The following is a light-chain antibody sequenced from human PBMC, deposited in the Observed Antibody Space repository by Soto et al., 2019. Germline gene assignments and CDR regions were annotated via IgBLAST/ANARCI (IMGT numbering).Light chain of an antibody. CDR1: SSDVGGYKY. CDR2: DVS. Sequence: QSVLTQPASVSGSPGQSITISCTGTSSDVGGYKYVSWYQHHPGKGPKLMLYDVSNRPSGASNRFSGSKSGNTASLTISGLQAEDEADYYCSSYTSSTTYVFGTGTKVTVL. CDR3: SSYTSSTTYV. J-gene: IGLJ1*01. V-gene: IGLV2-14*01.